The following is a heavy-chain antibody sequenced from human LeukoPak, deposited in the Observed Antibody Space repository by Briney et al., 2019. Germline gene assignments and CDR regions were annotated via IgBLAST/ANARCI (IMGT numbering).Heavy chain of an antibody. Sequence: GGSLRLSCAASGFTFSYYYMSWIRQAPGKGLEWVSYISSSGSTIYYADSVKGRFTISRDNSKNTLYLQMNSLRAEDTAVYYCAKDGYSGSFPGSFDYWGQGTLVTVSS. V-gene: IGHV3-11*01. CDR2: ISSSGSTI. D-gene: IGHD1-26*01. CDR1: GFTFSYYY. CDR3: AKDGYSGSFPGSFDY. J-gene: IGHJ4*02.